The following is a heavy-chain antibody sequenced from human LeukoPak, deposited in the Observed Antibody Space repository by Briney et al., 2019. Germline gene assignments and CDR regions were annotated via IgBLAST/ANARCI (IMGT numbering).Heavy chain of an antibody. D-gene: IGHD3-10*01. J-gene: IGHJ5*01. CDR2: ISYDGSNK. V-gene: IGHV3-30*04. CDR3: ARDNAVGLWFGELFRSGWFDP. CDR1: GFTFGSYA. Sequence: PGRSLRLSCAASGFTFGSYAMHWVRQAPGKGLEWVAVISYDGSNKYYADSVKGRFTISRDNSKNTLYLQMNSLRAEDTAVYYCARDNAVGLWFGELFRSGWFDPWGQGTLVTVSS.